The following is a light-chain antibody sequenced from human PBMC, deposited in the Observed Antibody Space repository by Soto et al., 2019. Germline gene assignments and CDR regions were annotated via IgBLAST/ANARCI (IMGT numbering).Light chain of an antibody. CDR3: QQYNNWQT. CDR2: AAS. CDR1: QSVRSN. V-gene: IGKV3-15*01. J-gene: IGKJ1*01. Sequence: EIVMTPSPATLSVSPGERATLSCRASQSVRSNLAWYHQRPGQAPRLLIYAASARATGIPARFSGSGSGTEFTLTISGLQSEDFGLYYCQQYNNWQTFGQGTKGDIK.